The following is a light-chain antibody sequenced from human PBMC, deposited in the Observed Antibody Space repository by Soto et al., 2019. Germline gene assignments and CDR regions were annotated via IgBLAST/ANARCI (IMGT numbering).Light chain of an antibody. CDR3: SSYTSSSTLL. J-gene: IGLJ1*01. CDR2: DVV. Sequence: QSALTQPASVSGSPGQSITISCTGTSSDVGGFNSVSWYQLRPGTAPKLILYDVVDRPSGVSYRFSGSKSGNTASLTISGLQAADEADYYCSSYTSSSTLLFGTGTKVTVL. V-gene: IGLV2-14*03. CDR1: SSDVGGFNS.